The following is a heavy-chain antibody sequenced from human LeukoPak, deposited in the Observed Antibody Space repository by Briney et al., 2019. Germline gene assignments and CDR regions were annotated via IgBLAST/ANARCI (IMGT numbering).Heavy chain of an antibody. J-gene: IGHJ6*02. CDR2: ISGSGGST. V-gene: IGHV3-23*01. Sequence: GGSLRLSCAASGFTFSSYAMSWVRQAPGKGLEWVSAISGSGGSTYYADSVKGRFTISRDNSKNTLYLQMNSLRAEDTAVYYCAKAPDLFTYYYGMDVWGQGTTVTVSS. D-gene: IGHD3-9*01. CDR1: GFTFSSYA. CDR3: AKAPDLFTYYYGMDV.